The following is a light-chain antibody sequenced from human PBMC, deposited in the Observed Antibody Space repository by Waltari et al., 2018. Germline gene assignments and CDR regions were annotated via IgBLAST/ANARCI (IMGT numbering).Light chain of an antibody. CDR1: SSHSGTNA. J-gene: IGLJ2*01. CDR2: SNS. Sequence: QSALTQPPSASRTPGQRVIISCSGRSSHSGTNAVSWYRQFPGTAPRLLIYSNSEPTSGVPDRFSGSKSGTSASLTISGLQSDDAADYYCATWDDRQTGYVVFGGGTKLTVL. V-gene: IGLV1-44*01. CDR3: ATWDDRQTGYVV.